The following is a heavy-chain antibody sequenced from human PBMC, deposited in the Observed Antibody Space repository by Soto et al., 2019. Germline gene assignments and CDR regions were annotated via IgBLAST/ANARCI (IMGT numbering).Heavy chain of an antibody. D-gene: IGHD6-13*01. Sequence: EVQLVESGGGLVQPGRSLRLSCAASGFTFDDYAMHWVRQAPGKGLEWVSGISWNSGSIGYADSVTGRFTISRDNAKNALYLQMNSLRAEDTALSYCAKDIFPLAAAEHPRSQLRFDPWGHGTLVTASS. CDR1: GFTFDDYA. J-gene: IGHJ5*02. V-gene: IGHV3-9*01. CDR3: AKDIFPLAAAEHPRSQLRFDP. CDR2: ISWNSGSI.